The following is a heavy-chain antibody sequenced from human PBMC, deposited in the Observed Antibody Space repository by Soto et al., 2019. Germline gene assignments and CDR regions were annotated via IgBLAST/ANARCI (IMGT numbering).Heavy chain of an antibody. CDR1: GFTFSSYS. V-gene: IGHV3-21*01. CDR2: ISSSSSYI. J-gene: IGHJ5*02. Sequence: GGSLRLSCAASGFTFSSYSMNWVRQAPGKGLEWVSSISSSSSYIYYADSVKGRYTISRDNAKNSLYLQMNSLRAEDTAVYYCARAGSSGWYARNWFDPWGQGTLVTVSS. D-gene: IGHD6-19*01. CDR3: ARAGSSGWYARNWFDP.